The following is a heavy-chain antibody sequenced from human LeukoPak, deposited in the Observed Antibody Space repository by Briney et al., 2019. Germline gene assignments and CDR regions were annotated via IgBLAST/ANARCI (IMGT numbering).Heavy chain of an antibody. V-gene: IGHV4-59*08. J-gene: IGHJ4*02. CDR1: GGSISSYY. CDR2: IYYSGST. CDR3: ARQGYSYGYYFDY. D-gene: IGHD5-18*01. Sequence: SGTLSLTCTVSGGSISSYYWSWIRQPPGKGLEWIGYIYYSGSTNYNPSLKSRVTISVDTSKSQFSLKLSSVTAADTAVYYCARQGYSYGYYFDYWGQGTLVTVSS.